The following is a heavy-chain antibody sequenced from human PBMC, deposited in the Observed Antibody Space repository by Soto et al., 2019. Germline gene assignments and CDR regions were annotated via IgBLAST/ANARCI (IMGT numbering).Heavy chain of an antibody. D-gene: IGHD3-22*01. Sequence: GGSLRLSCAASGFTLSSYWMNWIRQAPGKGLVWVSGINGSGGSTSYADSVKGRFTISRDNAKNTLYLQMNSLRAEDTAVYYCAKESLDYYDSSGLDYWGQGTLVTVSS. V-gene: IGHV3-23*01. CDR3: AKESLDYYDSSGLDY. CDR1: GFTLSSYW. J-gene: IGHJ4*02. CDR2: INGSGGST.